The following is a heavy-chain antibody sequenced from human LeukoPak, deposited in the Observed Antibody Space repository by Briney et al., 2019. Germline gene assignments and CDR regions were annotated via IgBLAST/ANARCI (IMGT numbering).Heavy chain of an antibody. J-gene: IGHJ4*02. D-gene: IGHD6-6*01. CDR1: GYTFTSYD. V-gene: IGHV1-8*01. CDR3: ARGHRKWSLAAQIYSFDY. CDR2: MNPNSGNT. Sequence: ASVKLSCKASGYTFTSYDINWVRQATGQGLEWMGWMNPNSGNTGYAQKFQGRVTMTRNTSISTAYMELSSLRSEDTAVYYCARGHRKWSLAAQIYSFDYWGQGTLVTVSS.